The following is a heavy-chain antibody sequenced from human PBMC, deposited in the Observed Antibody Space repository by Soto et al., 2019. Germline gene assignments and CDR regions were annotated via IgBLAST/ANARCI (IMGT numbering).Heavy chain of an antibody. CDR1: GFAFSNYE. Sequence: GGSLRLSCAASGFAFSNYEMNWVRQAPGKGLEWVSYISLSGSTIYYADSVKGRFTISRDDAKDSLYLEMDSLRADDTAVYYCARESFSASPNFFDYWGQGTLVTVSS. CDR2: ISLSGSTI. V-gene: IGHV3-48*03. CDR3: ARESFSASPNFFDY. D-gene: IGHD1-26*01. J-gene: IGHJ4*02.